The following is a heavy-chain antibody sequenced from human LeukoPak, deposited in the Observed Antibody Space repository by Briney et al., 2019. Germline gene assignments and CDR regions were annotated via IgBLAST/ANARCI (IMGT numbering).Heavy chain of an antibody. CDR3: ARDLEQQRVWANWFDP. J-gene: IGHJ5*02. Sequence: SETLSLTCTVSGGSISSHYWSWIRQPPGKGLEWIGYIYYSGSTNYNPSLKSRVTISVDTSKNQFSLKLSSVTAADTAVYYWARDLEQQRVWANWFDPWGQGTLVTVSS. CDR2: IYYSGST. V-gene: IGHV4-59*11. D-gene: IGHD6-13*01. CDR1: GGSISSHY.